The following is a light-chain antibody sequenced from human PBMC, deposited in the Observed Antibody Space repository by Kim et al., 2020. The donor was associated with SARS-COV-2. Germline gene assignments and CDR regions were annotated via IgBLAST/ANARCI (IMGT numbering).Light chain of an antibody. CDR1: SLISYY. CDR3: NSRDSNDYVV. V-gene: IGLV3-19*01. Sequence: VPLGQTVRTTCQGDSLISYYATWYQQKPGQAPKVVIYGKDNRPSGVPDRFSGSSSGNTSYLTITGTQAGDEADYYCNSRDSNDYVVFGGGTKVTVL. J-gene: IGLJ2*01. CDR2: GKD.